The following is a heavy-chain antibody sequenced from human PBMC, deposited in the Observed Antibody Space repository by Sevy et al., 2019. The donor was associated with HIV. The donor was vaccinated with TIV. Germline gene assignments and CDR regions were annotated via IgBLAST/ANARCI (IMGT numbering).Heavy chain of an antibody. CDR3: ARGSRGTFGY. Sequence: GGSLRLSCAASGLTLTNYWMHWVRQAPGKGLVWVSHINTGGKMTSYADFGKGRFTISRDNAKNTLYLQMNSLRDEDTAVYYCARGSRGTFGYWGQGTLITVSS. D-gene: IGHD1-26*01. J-gene: IGHJ4*02. CDR1: GLTLTNYW. CDR2: INTGGKMT. V-gene: IGHV3-74*01.